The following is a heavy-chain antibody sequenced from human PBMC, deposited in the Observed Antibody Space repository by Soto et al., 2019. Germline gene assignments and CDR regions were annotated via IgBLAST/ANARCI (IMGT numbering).Heavy chain of an antibody. J-gene: IGHJ4*02. CDR2: INSDGSST. D-gene: IGHD2-15*01. CDR3: VRTSLVVAAATREDY. V-gene: IGHV3-74*01. CDR1: GFTFSSYW. Sequence: EVQLVESGGGLVQPGGFLRLSCAASGFTFSSYWMHWVRQAPGKGLVWVSRINSDGSSTRYADSVKGRFTISRDNPKNTLYLQMNSLGAEDTAVYYCVRTSLVVAAATREDYWGQGTLVTVSS.